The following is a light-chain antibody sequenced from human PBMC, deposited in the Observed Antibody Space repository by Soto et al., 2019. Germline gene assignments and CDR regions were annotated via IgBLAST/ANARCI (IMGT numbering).Light chain of an antibody. Sequence: QSALTQPASVSGSPGQSITISCTGTSSDVGGYNYVSWYQQHPGKAPKLMIYDVSNRPSGFSNRFSGSKSGNTASLTISGLQAEDDADYYCSSYTSSADVVFGGGTKLTVL. CDR1: SSDVGGYNY. J-gene: IGLJ2*01. CDR3: SSYTSSADVV. CDR2: DVS. V-gene: IGLV2-14*01.